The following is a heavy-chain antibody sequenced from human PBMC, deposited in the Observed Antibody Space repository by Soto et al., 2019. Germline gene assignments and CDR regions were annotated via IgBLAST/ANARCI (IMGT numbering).Heavy chain of an antibody. V-gene: IGHV3-23*01. CDR1: GFTFSSYA. Sequence: GGSLRLSCAASGFTFSSYAMSWVRQAPGKGLEWVSAISGSGGSTYYADSVKGRFTISRDNSKNTLYLQMNSLRAEDTAVYYCAKGPQLAPGIAASKGGYYMDVWGKGTTVTVSS. J-gene: IGHJ6*03. D-gene: IGHD6-13*01. CDR3: AKGPQLAPGIAASKGGYYMDV. CDR2: ISGSGGST.